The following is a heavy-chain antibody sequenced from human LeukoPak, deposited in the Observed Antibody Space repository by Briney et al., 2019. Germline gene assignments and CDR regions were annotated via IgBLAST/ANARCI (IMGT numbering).Heavy chain of an antibody. Sequence: PGGSLRLSCAASGFTFSSYEMNWVRQAPGKGLEWVSYISSSGSTIYYADSVKGRFTISRDNAKNSLYLQVNSLRAEDTAVYYCAKRGSDGQLVIGPYYFDYWGQGTLVTVSS. CDR2: ISSSGSTI. CDR1: GFTFSSYE. D-gene: IGHD6-6*01. CDR3: AKRGSDGQLVIGPYYFDY. V-gene: IGHV3-48*03. J-gene: IGHJ4*02.